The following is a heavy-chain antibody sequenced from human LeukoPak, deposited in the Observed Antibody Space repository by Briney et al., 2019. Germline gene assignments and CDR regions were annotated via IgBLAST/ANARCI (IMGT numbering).Heavy chain of an antibody. CDR1: GYTFTGYY. D-gene: IGHD3-10*01. Sequence: GASVKVSCKASGYTFTGYYMHWVRQAPGQGLEWMGWINPNSGGTNYAQKFQGRVTMTRDTSISTAYMELSRLRSDDTAVYYCARERGRITMVRGVIITRPDAFDIWGQGTMVTVSS. CDR2: INPNSGGT. CDR3: ARERGRITMVRGVIITRPDAFDI. J-gene: IGHJ3*02. V-gene: IGHV1-2*02.